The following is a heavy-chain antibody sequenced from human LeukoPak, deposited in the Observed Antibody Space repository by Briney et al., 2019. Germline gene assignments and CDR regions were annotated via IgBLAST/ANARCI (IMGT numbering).Heavy chain of an antibody. CDR3: ARGEYQLPSKNRANDY. D-gene: IGHD2-2*01. CDR1: GGTFSSYA. Sequence: GASVKVSCKASGGTFSSYAISWVRQATGQGLEWMGWMNPNSGNTGYAQKFQGRVTMTRNTSISTAYMELSSLRSEDTAVYYCARGEYQLPSKNRANDYWGQGTLVTVSS. J-gene: IGHJ4*02. V-gene: IGHV1-8*02. CDR2: MNPNSGNT.